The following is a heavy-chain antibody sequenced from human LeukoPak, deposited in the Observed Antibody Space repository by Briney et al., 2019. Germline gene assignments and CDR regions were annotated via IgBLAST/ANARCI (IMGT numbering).Heavy chain of an antibody. J-gene: IGHJ5*02. CDR2: IYSNGET. Sequence: SQTLSLTCIVSGDSLSSGNYYWTWIRQPAGKGLEWIGRIYSNGETNYNPSLKSRVTILLDTSKNQFSLKLNSVTAADTAVYYCARTTEDCSSTSCYQYWFDPWGQGTLVTVSS. CDR3: ARTTEDCSSTSCYQYWFDP. D-gene: IGHD2-2*01. CDR1: GDSLSSGNYY. V-gene: IGHV4-61*02.